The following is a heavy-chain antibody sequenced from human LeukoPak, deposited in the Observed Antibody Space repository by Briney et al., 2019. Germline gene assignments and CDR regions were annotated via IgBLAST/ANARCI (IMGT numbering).Heavy chain of an antibody. Sequence: GGSLRLSCAATSLTFSSYSMNWVRQAPGKGLEWVSSISSSSSYIYYADSVKGRFTISRDNAKNSLYLQMNSLRAEDTAVYYCARNPGIAVVPAATPGGYFDYWGQGTLVTVSS. CDR3: ARNPGIAVVPAATPGGYFDY. J-gene: IGHJ4*02. D-gene: IGHD2-2*01. CDR2: ISSSSSYI. CDR1: SLTFSSYS. V-gene: IGHV3-21*01.